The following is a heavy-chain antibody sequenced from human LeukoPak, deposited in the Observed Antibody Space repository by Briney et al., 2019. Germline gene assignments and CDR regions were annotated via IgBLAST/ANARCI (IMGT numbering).Heavy chain of an antibody. Sequence: GRSLRLSCAASRFTFNSYSMHWVCPAPGKGLEWVAFIRYDGSNKYYADSVKDRFTISRDNSKNTLHLQMNILRAKDTAAYSCARLGGNGAFWGRGTVVTVS. V-gene: IGHV3-33*08. CDR1: RFTFNSYS. CDR2: IRYDGSNK. D-gene: IGHD4-23*01. J-gene: IGHJ4*02. CDR3: ARLGGNGAF.